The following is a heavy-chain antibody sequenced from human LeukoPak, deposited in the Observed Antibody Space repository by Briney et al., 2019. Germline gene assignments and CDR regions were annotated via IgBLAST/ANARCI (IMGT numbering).Heavy chain of an antibody. J-gene: IGHJ1*01. Sequence: GGSLRLSCAASGFTFTSHLIHWVRQPPGKGLVWVSRVSGDGRTTNYADSVRGRFTISRDNAKNTVYLQMDSLRVEDTAVYYCVRTTNGPEHWGQGTLVTVSS. CDR1: GFTFTSHL. CDR3: VRTTNGPEH. V-gene: IGHV3-74*01. CDR2: VSGDGRTT. D-gene: IGHD2-8*01.